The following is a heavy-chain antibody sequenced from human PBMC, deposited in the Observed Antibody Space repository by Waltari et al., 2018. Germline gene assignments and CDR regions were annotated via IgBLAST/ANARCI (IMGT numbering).Heavy chain of an antibody. CDR2: ISYSGST. V-gene: IGHV4-39*01. CDR3: ARLCLGCPFDY. Sequence: QLQLQESGPGLLKPSETLSLTCPVSGGSISSSPYYWGWNRQPPAKVLEWIGSISYSGSTYYTPSFKSRITISVDTSKNQFSLKLSSVIAADTAVYYCARLCLGCPFDYWGQGTLVTVSS. D-gene: IGHD6-19*01. J-gene: IGHJ4*02. CDR1: GGSISSSPYY.